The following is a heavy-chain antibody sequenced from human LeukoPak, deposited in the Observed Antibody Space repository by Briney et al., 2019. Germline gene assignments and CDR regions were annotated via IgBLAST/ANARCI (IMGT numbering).Heavy chain of an antibody. J-gene: IGHJ1*01. D-gene: IGHD4-23*01. CDR2: NYPGYSDT. CDR3: ARLHGGIGTVVTPPFQH. Sequence: GESLKISRNGSGYSFTSYWIGWGRPMPGKGVELSGINYPGYSDTRYSQSFQGQATISADKSISNAYLQWSSLKASDPAMYYCARLHGGIGTVVTPPFQHWGQGTLVTVSS. CDR1: GYSFTSYW. V-gene: IGHV5-51*01.